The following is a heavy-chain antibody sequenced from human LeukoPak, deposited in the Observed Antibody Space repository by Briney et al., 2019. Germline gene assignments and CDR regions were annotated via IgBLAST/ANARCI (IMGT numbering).Heavy chain of an antibody. CDR3: ARVFGEFRNPFDY. J-gene: IGHJ4*02. CDR2: ISSSSSYI. CDR1: GFTFSSYS. Sequence: GGSLRLSCAASGFTFSSYSMNWVRQAPGKGLEWVSSISSSSSYIYYADSVKGRFTISRDNAKNSLYLQMNSLRAEDTAVYYCARVFGEFRNPFDYWGQGTLVTVSS. V-gene: IGHV3-21*04. D-gene: IGHD3-10*01.